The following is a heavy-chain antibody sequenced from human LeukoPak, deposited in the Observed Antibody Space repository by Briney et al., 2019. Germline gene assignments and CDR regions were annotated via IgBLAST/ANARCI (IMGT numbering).Heavy chain of an antibody. J-gene: IGHJ5*02. V-gene: IGHV1-8*01. CDR1: GYTFTSYD. D-gene: IGHD1-26*01. CDR3: ARGFSSGSYSRLDP. CDR2: MNPNSGNT. Sequence: ASVKLSCKASGYTFTSYDINWVRQATGQGLEWMGWMNPNSGNTGYAHKFQGRVTMTRNTSLSTAYMELSSLRSEDTAVYYCARGFSSGSYSRLDPWGQGTLVTVSS.